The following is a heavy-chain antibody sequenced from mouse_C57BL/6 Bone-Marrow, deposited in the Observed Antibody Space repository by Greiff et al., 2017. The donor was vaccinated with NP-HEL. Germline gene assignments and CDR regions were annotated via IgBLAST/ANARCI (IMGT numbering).Heavy chain of an antibody. CDR1: GFTFSDYG. V-gene: IGHV5-17*01. D-gene: IGHD4-1*01. CDR2: ISSGSSTI. J-gene: IGHJ4*01. Sequence: VQLKESGGGLVKPGGSLKLSCAASGFTFSDYGMHWVRQAPEKGLEWVAYISSGSSTIYYADTVKGRFTISRDNAKNTLFLQMTSLRSEDTAMYYCARVTGYYAMDYWGQGTSVTVSS. CDR3: ARVTGYYAMDY.